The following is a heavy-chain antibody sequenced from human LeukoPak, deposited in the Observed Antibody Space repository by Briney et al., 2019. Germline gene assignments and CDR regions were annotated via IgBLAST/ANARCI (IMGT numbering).Heavy chain of an antibody. CDR2: IYYSGST. CDR1: GFTFSDYY. CDR3: ARGGYYGSGNDFRFDP. V-gene: IGHV4-59*01. Sequence: GSLRLSCAASGFTFSDYYMSWIRQAPGKGLEWIGYIYYSGSTNYNPSLKSRVTISVDTSKNQFSLKLSSVTAADTAVYYCARGGYYGSGNDFRFDPWGQGTLVTVSS. J-gene: IGHJ5*02. D-gene: IGHD3-10*01.